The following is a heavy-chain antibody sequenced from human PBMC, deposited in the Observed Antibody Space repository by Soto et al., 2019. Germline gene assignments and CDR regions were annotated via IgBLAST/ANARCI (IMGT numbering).Heavy chain of an antibody. CDR2: IKSIYNGGTI. V-gene: IGHV3-15*01. CDR3: ATGQYFDF. J-gene: IGHJ4*02. CDR1: GFTFSNAW. Sequence: GGSLRLSCVGSGFTFSNAWMSWVRQAPGKGLEWVGRIKSIYNGGTIEYAAPVKGRFIITRDDSRATVFLQMNSLKTEDTAVYYCATGQYFDFWGQGTQVTVSS.